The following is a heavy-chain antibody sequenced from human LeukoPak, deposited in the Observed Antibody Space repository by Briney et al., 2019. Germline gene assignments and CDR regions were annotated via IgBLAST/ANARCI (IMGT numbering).Heavy chain of an antibody. CDR3: ARRSGWYGIDY. Sequence: SETLSLTCTVSGGSITSHYWTWIRQPPGKGLEWIGYIQDSGSTNYNPSLKNRVTISIDTSKSQFPLKLNSVTAADTAVYYCARRSGWYGIDYWGQGTLVTVSS. CDR2: IQDSGST. CDR1: GGSITSHY. J-gene: IGHJ4*02. V-gene: IGHV4-59*08. D-gene: IGHD6-19*01.